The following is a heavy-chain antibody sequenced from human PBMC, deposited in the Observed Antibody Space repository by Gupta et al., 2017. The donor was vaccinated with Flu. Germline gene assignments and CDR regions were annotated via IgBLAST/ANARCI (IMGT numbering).Heavy chain of an antibody. CDR1: GDYFSGHY. J-gene: IGHJ4*02. V-gene: IGHV4-34*02. D-gene: IGHD3-10*01. CDR3: ARGAGGLNPVDF. CDR2: INDVVNT. Sequence: QLQLQQWGAGLLKPSETLSLTCAVYGDYFSGHYWSWIRQSPGKGLEWIGEINDVVNTNYNPSLKSRVTMSIDTSKRQFSLKVTSATAADTAIYYCARGAGGLNPVDFWGPGTLVTVSS.